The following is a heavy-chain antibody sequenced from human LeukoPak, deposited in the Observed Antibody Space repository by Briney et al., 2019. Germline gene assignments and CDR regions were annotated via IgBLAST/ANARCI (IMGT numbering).Heavy chain of an antibody. CDR1: GYTFTSYA. J-gene: IGHJ4*02. CDR3: ASREYCGYDWGMFDY. V-gene: IGHV1-2*02. Sequence: ASVKVSCKASGYTFTSYAMSWVRQAPGQGLEWMGWINPNSGGTNYAQKFQGRVTMTRDTSISTAYMELSRLRSDDTAVYYCASREYCGYDWGMFDYWGQGTLVTVSS. D-gene: IGHD5-12*01. CDR2: INPNSGGT.